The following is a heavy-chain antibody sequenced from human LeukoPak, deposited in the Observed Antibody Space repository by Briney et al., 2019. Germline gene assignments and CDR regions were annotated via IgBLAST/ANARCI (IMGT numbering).Heavy chain of an antibody. J-gene: IGHJ6*03. CDR2: IIPIFGTA. V-gene: IGHV1-69*05. Sequence: ASVKVSCKASGYTFISYAISWVRQAPGQGLEWMGGIIPIFGTANYAQKFQGRVTITTDESTSTAYMELSSLRSEDTAVYYCARMGGRDYYYYYMDVWGKGTTVTVSS. CDR3: ARMGGRDYYYYYMDV. D-gene: IGHD3-16*01. CDR1: GYTFISYA.